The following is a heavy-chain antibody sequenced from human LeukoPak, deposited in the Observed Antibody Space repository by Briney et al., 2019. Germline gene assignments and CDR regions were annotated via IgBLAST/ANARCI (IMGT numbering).Heavy chain of an antibody. CDR2: INHSGST. CDR3: ARGVRFDY. Sequence: SETLSLTCAVYGGSFSGYYWSWIRQPPGKGLEWIGEINHSGSTNYNPSLKSRVTVSVDTSKNQLSLKLSSVTAADTAVYYCARGVRFDYWGQGTLVTVSS. CDR1: GGSFSGYY. J-gene: IGHJ4*02. V-gene: IGHV4-34*01.